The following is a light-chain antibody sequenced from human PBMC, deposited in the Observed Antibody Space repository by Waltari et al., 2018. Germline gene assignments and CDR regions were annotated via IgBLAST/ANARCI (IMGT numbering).Light chain of an antibody. CDR1: QSVSSSY. CDR2: GAD. V-gene: IGKV3-20*01. CDR3: QQYGSSPLFT. J-gene: IGKJ3*01. Sequence: EVVLTQSPGTLSLSPGQRTTLSCRASQSVSSSYLAWDQQQPCQAPRLIIYGADSRATCIPGRFSGSGSVTDFTLTISRLEPEDFAVYYGQQYGSSPLFTFGPGTKVDVK.